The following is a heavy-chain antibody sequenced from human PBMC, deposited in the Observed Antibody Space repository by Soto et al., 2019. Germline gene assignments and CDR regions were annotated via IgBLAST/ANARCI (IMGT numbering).Heavy chain of an antibody. CDR1: GDSVSSNSAG. D-gene: IGHD1-7*01. CDR2: TYYRSRWYN. V-gene: IGHV6-1*01. Sequence: QVPLQESGPGLVKPSQTLSLTCAISGDSVSSNSAGWNWIRQSPSRGLEWLGRTYYRSRWYNDSAVPVRSRITVNADTSKNQFSLQLTSVTPEDTAVYYCAGTTSYQWYYMDVWGKGTTVTVSS. J-gene: IGHJ6*03. CDR3: AGTTSYQWYYMDV.